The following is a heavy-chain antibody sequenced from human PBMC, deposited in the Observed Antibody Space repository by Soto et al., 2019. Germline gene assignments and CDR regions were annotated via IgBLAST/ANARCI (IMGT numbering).Heavy chain of an antibody. J-gene: IGHJ6*03. D-gene: IGHD5-18*01. CDR1: GFTFSSYW. V-gene: IGHV3-7*01. CDR2: IKQDGSEK. Sequence: PGGSLRLSCAASGFTFSSYWMSWVRQAPGKGLEWVANIKQDGSEKYYVDSVKGRFTISRDNAKNSLYLQMNSLRAEDTAVYYCARDQGYSYGYWCQHYYYYMDVWGKGTTVTVSS. CDR3: ARDQGYSYGYWCQHYYYYMDV.